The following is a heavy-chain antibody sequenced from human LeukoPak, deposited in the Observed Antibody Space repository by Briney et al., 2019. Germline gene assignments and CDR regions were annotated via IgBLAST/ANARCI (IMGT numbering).Heavy chain of an antibody. J-gene: IGHJ4*02. CDR1: GYSFSNYW. CDR2: IYPRDSDT. CDR3: ARNRDSDY. V-gene: IGHV5-51*01. D-gene: IGHD2/OR15-2a*01. Sequence: GESLKISCKAFGYSFSNYWIDWVRQMPGKALEWMGIIYPRDSDTRYSPSFQGQVTISVDTSITTAYLQWSSLKASDTAMYYCARNRDSDYWGQGTLVTVSS.